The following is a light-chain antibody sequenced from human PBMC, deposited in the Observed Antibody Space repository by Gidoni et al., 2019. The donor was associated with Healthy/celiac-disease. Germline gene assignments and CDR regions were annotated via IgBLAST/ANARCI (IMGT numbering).Light chain of an antibody. V-gene: IGKV3-11*01. Sequence: PATLSSAPSVSATLSGRDSDSVSCFFAWYQQPPGQAPRLLIYAASNRATGLPARFSGSGSGTDFPLTISRLEPEDFAVYYCQQRSNRPRTFGQGTKLEIK. J-gene: IGKJ2*01. CDR3: QQRSNRPRT. CDR1: DSVSCF. CDR2: AAS.